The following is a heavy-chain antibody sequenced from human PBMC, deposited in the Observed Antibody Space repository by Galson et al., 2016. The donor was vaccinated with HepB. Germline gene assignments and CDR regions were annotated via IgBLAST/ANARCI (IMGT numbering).Heavy chain of an antibody. J-gene: IGHJ4*02. V-gene: IGHV4-59*01. Sequence: ETLSLTCSVSGDSISSYYWSWIRQPPGKGLAWMGYIYFSGRTSYTPSLKSRLTISVDTSKNQFSLKLTSVTASATAVYFGVRTGVHEYWSGYPEAFFDYWGQGILVTVSS. CDR2: IYFSGRT. CDR1: GDSISSYY. D-gene: IGHD3-3*01. CDR3: VRTGVHEYWSGYPEAFFDY.